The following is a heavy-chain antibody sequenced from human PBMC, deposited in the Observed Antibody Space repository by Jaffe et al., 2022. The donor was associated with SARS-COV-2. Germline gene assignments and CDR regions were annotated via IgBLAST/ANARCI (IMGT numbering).Heavy chain of an antibody. V-gene: IGHV3-23*01. CDR1: GFTFSSYA. Sequence: EVQLLESGGGLVQPGGSLRLSCAASGFTFSSYAMSWVRQAPGKGLEWVSAISGSGGSTYYADSVKGRFTISRDNSKNTLYLQMNSLRAEDTAVYYCANLPGIVATFLPTRFDYWGQGTLVTVSS. J-gene: IGHJ4*02. CDR2: ISGSGGST. CDR3: ANLPGIVATFLPTRFDY. D-gene: IGHD5-12*01.